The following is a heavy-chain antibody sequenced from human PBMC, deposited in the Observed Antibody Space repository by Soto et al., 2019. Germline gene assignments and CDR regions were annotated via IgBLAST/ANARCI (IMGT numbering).Heavy chain of an antibody. CDR2: IIPILGIA. J-gene: IGHJ5*02. D-gene: IGHD6-19*01. V-gene: IGHV1-69*08. CDR3: ARDRSMGSGWDNWFDP. Sequence: QVQLVQSGAEVKKPGSSVKVSCKASGGTFSSYTISWVRLAPGQGLEWMGRIIPILGIANYAQKFQGRVTITADKSTSTAYMELSSLRSEDTAVYYCARDRSMGSGWDNWFDPWGQGTLVTVSS. CDR1: GGTFSSYT.